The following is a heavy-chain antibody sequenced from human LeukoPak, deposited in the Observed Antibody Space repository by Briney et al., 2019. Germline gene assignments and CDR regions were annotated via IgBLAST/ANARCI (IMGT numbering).Heavy chain of an antibody. CDR2: ICYSGST. V-gene: IGHV4-59*01. CDR3: ARDRVPEDIVVVPAAMRPSDYYYYYGMDV. J-gene: IGHJ6*04. Sequence: SETLSLTCTVSGGSISSYYWSWIRQPPGKGLEWIGYICYSGSTNYNPSLKSRVTISVDTSKNQFSLKLSSVTAADTAVYYCARDRVPEDIVVVPAAMRPSDYYYYYGMDVWGKGTTVTVSS. CDR1: GGSISSYY. D-gene: IGHD2-2*01.